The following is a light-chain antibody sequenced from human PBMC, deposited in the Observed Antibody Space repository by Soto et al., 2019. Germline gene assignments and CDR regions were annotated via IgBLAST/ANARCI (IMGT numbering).Light chain of an antibody. V-gene: IGKV1-39*01. CDR2: AAS. CDR3: QQSYSTAWT. CDR1: QSISSY. J-gene: IGKJ1*01. Sequence: DIQMTQSPSSLSASVGDRVTMTCRASQSISSYVNWYQEKPGEAPKLLIYAASSLQSVVPSRFSGSGSGTDFTLTISSLQPEDFATYYCQQSYSTAWTFGQGTKV.